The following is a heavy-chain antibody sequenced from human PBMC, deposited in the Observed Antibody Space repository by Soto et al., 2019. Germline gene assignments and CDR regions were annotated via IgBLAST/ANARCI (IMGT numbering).Heavy chain of an antibody. Sequence: EVQLVESGGGFVEPGGSLRLSCAASGLTFTYAWMSWVRQAPGKGLEWVGRIKSNPDGGTMDYAAPVKGRFTVSRDDSNSPLYLHMSSLKREDTAMYYCVEDLPGDSPNWGFDYWGQGTLVTVSS. V-gene: IGHV3-15*07. CDR1: GLTFTYAW. CDR2: IKSNPDGGTM. J-gene: IGHJ4*02. CDR3: VEDLPGDSPNWGFDY. D-gene: IGHD7-27*01.